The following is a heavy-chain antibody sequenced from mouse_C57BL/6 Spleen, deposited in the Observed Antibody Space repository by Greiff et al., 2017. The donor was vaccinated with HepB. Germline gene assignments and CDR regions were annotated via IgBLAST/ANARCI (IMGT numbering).Heavy chain of an antibody. Sequence: VQLQQSGAELVKPGASVKLSCTASGFTITDYYMHWVKQRTEQGLEWIGRIDPEDGDTKYAPKFQGKATITADTSSNTAYLQLSSLTSEDTAVYYCARGEGYSDWFAYWGQGTLVTVSA. CDR2: IDPEDGDT. CDR1: GFTITDYY. J-gene: IGHJ3*01. V-gene: IGHV14-2*01. D-gene: IGHD2-3*01. CDR3: ARGEGYSDWFAY.